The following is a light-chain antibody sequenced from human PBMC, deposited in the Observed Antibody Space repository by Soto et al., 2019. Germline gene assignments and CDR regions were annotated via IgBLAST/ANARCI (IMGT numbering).Light chain of an antibody. J-gene: IGKJ2*01. CDR3: KQYGNLPPNT. CDR2: DTS. V-gene: IGKV3D-20*01. Sequence: EIVLTQSPATLSLSPGERATLFCGASEPISNNYVAWYQQKSGLAPRLLIYDTSIRAAGIPDRFRGSGSATDFTLTISRLEPEDFAVYYCKQYGNLPPNTFGQGTKLEIK. CDR1: EPISNNY.